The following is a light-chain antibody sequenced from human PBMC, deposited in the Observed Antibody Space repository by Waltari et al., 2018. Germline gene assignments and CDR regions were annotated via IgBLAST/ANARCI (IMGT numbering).Light chain of an antibody. CDR1: QSVSSN. V-gene: IGKV3-15*01. CDR2: GAS. CDR3: QQYNSWPPLT. Sequence: EIVMMQSPATLSVSPGERATLSCRASQSVSSNLAWYQQKPGQAPRLLAYGASIRATGIPARFSGTGSGTQFTLTISSLQSEDFAVYYCQQYNSWPPLTFGGGTKVEVE. J-gene: IGKJ4*01.